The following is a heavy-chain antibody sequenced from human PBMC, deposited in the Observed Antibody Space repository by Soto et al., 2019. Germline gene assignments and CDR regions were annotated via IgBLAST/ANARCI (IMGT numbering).Heavy chain of an antibody. CDR2: IYHNGIT. J-gene: IGHJ4*02. CDR3: AYLSADDRIRGGGNFDY. D-gene: IGHD3-16*01. CDR1: GGSISSGDYY. Sequence: QVQLQESGPGLVKPSQTLSLTCTVSGGSISSGDYYWSWMRQTPGKGLEWIGYIYHNGITDYNPSLKSPVNISQNTSKNQFTLKVTLVSATDTAVYYCAYLSADDRIRGGGNFDYWGQGTLVTVSS. V-gene: IGHV4-30-4*01.